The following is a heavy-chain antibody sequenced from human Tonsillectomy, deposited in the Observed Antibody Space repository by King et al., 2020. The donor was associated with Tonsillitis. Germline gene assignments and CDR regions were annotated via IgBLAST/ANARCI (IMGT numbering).Heavy chain of an antibody. CDR3: ARVLTSGWYKNPYDAFDI. V-gene: IGHV1-69*01. D-gene: IGHD6-19*01. J-gene: IGHJ3*02. CDR1: GGTFSSYA. Sequence: QLVQSGAEVKKPGSSVKVSCKASGGTFSSYAISWVRQAPGQGLEWMGGIIPIFGTANYAQKFQGRVTITADESTSTAYMELSSLRSEDTALDYCARVLTSGWYKNPYDAFDIWGQGTMVTVSS. CDR2: IIPIFGTA.